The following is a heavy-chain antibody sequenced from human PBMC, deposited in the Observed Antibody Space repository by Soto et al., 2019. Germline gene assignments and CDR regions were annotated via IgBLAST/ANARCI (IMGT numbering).Heavy chain of an antibody. CDR3: ARAAPRYYSGGSYYSGRDY. Sequence: SETLSLTCAVYGGSFSGYYWSWIRQPPGKGLEWIGEINHSGSTNYNPSLKSRVTISVDTSKNQFSLKLSSVTAADTAVYYCARAAPRYYSGGSYYSGRDYWSQGTLVTVSS. CDR1: GGSFSGYY. V-gene: IGHV4-34*01. CDR2: INHSGST. J-gene: IGHJ4*02. D-gene: IGHD2-15*01.